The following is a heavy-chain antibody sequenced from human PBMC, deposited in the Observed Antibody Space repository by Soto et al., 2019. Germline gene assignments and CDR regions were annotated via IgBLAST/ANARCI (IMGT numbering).Heavy chain of an antibody. D-gene: IGHD1-26*01. CDR1: GGSISSGDYY. V-gene: IGHV4-30-4*01. CDR3: ARMGVGATTSDY. CDR2: IYYSGST. J-gene: IGHJ4*02. Sequence: QVQLQESGPGLVKPSQTLSLTCTVSGGSISSGDYYWSWNRQPPGKGLEWTGYIYYSGSTYYNPSLKSRVTISVDTSKNQFSLKLSSVTAADTAVYYCARMGVGATTSDYWGQGTLVTVSS.